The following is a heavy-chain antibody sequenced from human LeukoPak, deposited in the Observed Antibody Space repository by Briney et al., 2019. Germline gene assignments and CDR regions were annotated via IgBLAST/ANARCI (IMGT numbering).Heavy chain of an antibody. D-gene: IGHD2-15*01. J-gene: IGHJ3*02. V-gene: IGHV3-13*01. CDR2: IGTAGDT. CDR1: GFTFSSYD. Sequence: PGGSLRLSCAASGFTFSSYDMHWVRQATGKGLEWVSAIGTAGDTYYPGSVKGRFTISRENAKNSLYLQMNSLRAGDTAVYYCARGGVAPEAEDAFDIWGQGTMVTVSS. CDR3: ARGGVAPEAEDAFDI.